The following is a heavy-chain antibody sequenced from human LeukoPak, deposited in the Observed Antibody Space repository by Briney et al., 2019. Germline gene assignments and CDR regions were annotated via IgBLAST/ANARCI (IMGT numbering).Heavy chain of an antibody. CDR2: INPNSGGT. Sequence: ASVKVSCKASGYTFTSYSINWVRQAPGQGLEWMGWINPNSGGTNYAQKFQGRVTMTRDTSISTAYMELSRLRSDDTAVYYCARVPSGGARDYWGQGTLVTVSS. CDR3: ARVPSGGARDY. CDR1: GYTFTSYS. V-gene: IGHV1-2*02. D-gene: IGHD3-10*01. J-gene: IGHJ4*02.